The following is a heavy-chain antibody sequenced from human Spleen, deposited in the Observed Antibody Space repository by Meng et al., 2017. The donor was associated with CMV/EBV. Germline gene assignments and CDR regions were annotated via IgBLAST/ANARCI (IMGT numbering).Heavy chain of an antibody. D-gene: IGHD6-13*01. J-gene: IGHJ3*02. CDR1: GGSFSGYY. CDR3: ARKGQLVGGGFDI. CDR2: INHSGTT. V-gene: IGHV4-34*01. Sequence: SETLSLTCAVYGGSFSGYYWSWIRQPPGKGLEWIGEINHSGTTNYNPSLKSRVTISVDTSKNQFSLKLSSVTAADTAVYFCARKGQLVGGGFDIWGQGTMVTVSS.